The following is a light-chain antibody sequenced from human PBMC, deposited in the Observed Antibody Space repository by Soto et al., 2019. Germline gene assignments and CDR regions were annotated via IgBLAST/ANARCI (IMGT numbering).Light chain of an antibody. CDR3: QQYGTSPQT. J-gene: IGKJ1*01. CDR2: GSS. CDR1: QSVSSNS. Sequence: IVLTQCPGTLSLSQGERATLSCRASQSVSSNSLAWYQQKPGQAPRLVIYGSSTRATGFPDRFTGSGSGTDFTLTISRLEPEDFAVYYCQQYGTSPQTFGQGTKVDIK. V-gene: IGKV3-20*01.